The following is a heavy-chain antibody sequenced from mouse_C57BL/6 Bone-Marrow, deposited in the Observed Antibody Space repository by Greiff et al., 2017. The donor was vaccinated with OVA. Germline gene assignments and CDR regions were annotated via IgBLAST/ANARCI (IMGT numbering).Heavy chain of an antibody. Sequence: VKLMESGAELMKPGASVKLSCKATGYTFPGYWIEWVKQRPGHGLEWIGAILPGSGGTNYNEKFKGTATFTADPSSNTADVQLRSLTTEDSAIYYCARGGWLLRGAMDYWGQGTSVTVSS. J-gene: IGHJ4*01. CDR1: GYTFPGYW. D-gene: IGHD2-3*01. V-gene: IGHV1-9*01. CDR2: ILPGSGGT. CDR3: ARGGWLLRGAMDY.